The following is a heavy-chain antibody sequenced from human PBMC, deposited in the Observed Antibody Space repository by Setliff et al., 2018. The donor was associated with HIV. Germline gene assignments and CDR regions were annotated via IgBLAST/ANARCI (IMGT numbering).Heavy chain of an antibody. Sequence: GGSLRLSCAASGFVFTDHSLHWVRQAPGEGLEWISYISATGTTVSYADSVRGRFIISRDNAKNSLYLQMNSLRAEDTAVFYCARIYDFWSGYQNYYHYYMDVWGKGTTVTVSS. D-gene: IGHD3-3*01. V-gene: IGHV3-48*04. CDR3: ARIYDFWSGYQNYYHYYMDV. CDR2: ISATGTTV. J-gene: IGHJ6*03. CDR1: GFVFTDHS.